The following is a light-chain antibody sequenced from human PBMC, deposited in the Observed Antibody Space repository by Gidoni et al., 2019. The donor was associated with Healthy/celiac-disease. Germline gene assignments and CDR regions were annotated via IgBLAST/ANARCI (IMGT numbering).Light chain of an antibody. CDR2: AAS. CDR1: QGISSY. CDR3: QQYYSYPRT. Sequence: AIRMTQSPSSFSASTGDRVTITCLASQGISSYLAWYQQKPGKAPKLLIYAASTLQSGVPSRFSGSGSGTDFTLTISCLQSEDFATYYCQQYYSYPRTFGQXTKLEIK. V-gene: IGKV1-8*01. J-gene: IGKJ2*02.